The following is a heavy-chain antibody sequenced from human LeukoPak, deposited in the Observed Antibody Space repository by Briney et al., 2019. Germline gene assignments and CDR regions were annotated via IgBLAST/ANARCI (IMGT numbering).Heavy chain of an antibody. CDR1: GGFISSYY. J-gene: IGHJ4*02. Sequence: PSETLSLTCAVSGGFISSYYWSWVRQPPGKGLEWLGYIFYTGSTNYNPSLKSRVTMSIDTSKNQFSLKLSSVTAADTAVYYCTRTYSSSSIDYWGQGALVTVSS. D-gene: IGHD6-6*01. CDR2: IFYTGST. V-gene: IGHV4-59*01. CDR3: TRTYSSSSIDY.